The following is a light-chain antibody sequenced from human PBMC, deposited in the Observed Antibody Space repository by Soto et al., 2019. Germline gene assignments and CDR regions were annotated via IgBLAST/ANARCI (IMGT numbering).Light chain of an antibody. Sequence: DIQMTQSPSSLSASVGDRVTITCRASQSISSYLNWYQQKPGKAPKILIYAASSLQSGVPSRFSGSGSGTDFTLTISSLQPEDFETYYCLQDYNYPWTFGQGTKVDIK. J-gene: IGKJ1*01. V-gene: IGKV1-39*01. CDR3: LQDYNYPWT. CDR1: QSISSY. CDR2: AAS.